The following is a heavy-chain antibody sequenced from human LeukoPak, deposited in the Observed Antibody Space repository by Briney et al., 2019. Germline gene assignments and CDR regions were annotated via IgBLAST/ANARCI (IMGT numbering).Heavy chain of an antibody. Sequence: GGSLRLSCAASGFTFSSYPMSWVRQAPGKGLEWFSATSASGASTYYADSVKGRFTISRDNSRNTLYLQMNSLRVEDTAVYYCAKDLKREPDWGQGTLVTVSS. V-gene: IGHV3-23*01. CDR2: TSASGAST. CDR3: AKDLKREPD. CDR1: GFTFSSYP. D-gene: IGHD1-14*01. J-gene: IGHJ4*02.